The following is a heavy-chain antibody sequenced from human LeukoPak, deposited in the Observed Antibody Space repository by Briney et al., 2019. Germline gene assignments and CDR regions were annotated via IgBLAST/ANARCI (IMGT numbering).Heavy chain of an antibody. Sequence: SETLSLTCTVSGGSISSYYWSWIRQPPGKGLEWIGYIYYSGSTNYNPSLKSRVTISVDTSKNQFSLKLSSVTAADTAVYYCARSYYDSSGYYSSPFDYWGQGTLATVSS. CDR3: ARSYYDSSGYYSSPFDY. V-gene: IGHV4-59*01. CDR2: IYYSGST. D-gene: IGHD3-22*01. J-gene: IGHJ4*02. CDR1: GGSISSYY.